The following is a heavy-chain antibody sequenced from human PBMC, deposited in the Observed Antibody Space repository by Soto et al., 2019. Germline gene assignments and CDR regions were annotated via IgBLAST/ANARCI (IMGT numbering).Heavy chain of an antibody. CDR2: ISGSGGST. V-gene: IGHV3-23*01. J-gene: IGHJ3*02. CDR3: AKDGSLLWFGELYSNDAFDI. CDR1: GFTFSSYA. Sequence: GGSLRLSCAAFGFTFSSYAMSWVRQAPGKGLEWVSAISGSGGSTYYADSVKGRFTISRDNSKNTLYLQMNSLRAEDTAVYYCAKDGSLLWFGELYSNDAFDIWGQGTMVTVSS. D-gene: IGHD3-10*01.